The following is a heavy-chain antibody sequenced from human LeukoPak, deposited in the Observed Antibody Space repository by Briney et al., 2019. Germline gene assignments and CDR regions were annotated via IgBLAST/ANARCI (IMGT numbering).Heavy chain of an antibody. V-gene: IGHV3-7*03. Sequence: GGSLRLSCTASGFIFSSHWMTWVRQSPGKGLEWVANIKEDGSVKYYVDSVKGRFTISRDNTKNALYLQMNSLRADDTAVYFCARDSTWLLDYWGQETLITVSS. CDR1: GFIFSSHW. CDR2: IKEDGSVK. J-gene: IGHJ4*02. D-gene: IGHD6-19*01. CDR3: ARDSTWLLDY.